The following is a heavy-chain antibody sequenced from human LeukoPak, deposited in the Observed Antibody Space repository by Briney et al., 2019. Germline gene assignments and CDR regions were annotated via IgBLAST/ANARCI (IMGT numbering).Heavy chain of an antibody. J-gene: IGHJ6*03. Sequence: ASVKVSCKASGYTFTSYGISWVRQAPGQGLEWMGWISAYNGNTNYAQKFQGRVTITADESTSTAYMELSSLRSEDTAVYYCARGDDIKGGSYYYYYMDVWGKGTTVTISS. CDR1: GYTFTSYG. V-gene: IGHV1-18*01. CDR3: ARGDDIKGGSYYYYYMDV. D-gene: IGHD3-9*01. CDR2: ISAYNGNT.